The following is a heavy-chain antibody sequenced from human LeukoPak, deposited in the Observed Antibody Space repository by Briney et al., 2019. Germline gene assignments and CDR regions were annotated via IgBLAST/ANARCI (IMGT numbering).Heavy chain of an antibody. V-gene: IGHV1-2*02. CDR2: INPNSGGT. D-gene: IGHD2-2*01. CDR1: GYTFTGYY. J-gene: IGHJ4*02. CDR3: ARRGLGRAAMGY. Sequence: ASVKVSCKASGYTFTGYYMHWVRQAPGQGLEWMGCINPNSGGTNYAQKFQGRVTMTRDTSISTAYMELSRLRSDDTAVYYCARRGLGRAAMGYWGQGTLVTVSS.